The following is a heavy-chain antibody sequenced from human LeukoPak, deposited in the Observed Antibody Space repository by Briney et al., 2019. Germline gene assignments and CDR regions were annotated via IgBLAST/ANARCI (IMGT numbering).Heavy chain of an antibody. D-gene: IGHD6-13*01. J-gene: IGHJ4*02. CDR2: ISSSGSTI. CDR3: ARVSSSWYYFDY. CDR1: GFTYSDYY. Sequence: GGSLRLSCAASGFTYSDYYMSWIRQAPGKGLEWVSYISSSGSTIYYADSVKGRFTISRDNAKNSLYLQMNSLRAEDTAVYYCARVSSSWYYFDYWGQGTLVTVSS. V-gene: IGHV3-11*04.